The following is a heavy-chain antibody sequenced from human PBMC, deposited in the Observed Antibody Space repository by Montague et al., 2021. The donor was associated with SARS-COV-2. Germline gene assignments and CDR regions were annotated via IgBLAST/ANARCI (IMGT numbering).Heavy chain of an antibody. Sequence: PALVKPTQTLTLTCTFSGFSLSTSGMCVSWIRQPPGKALEWLARIDWDDDKYYSTSLKTRLTISKDTSKNQVVLTMTNMDPVDTATYYCARETGTTVSLDYWGQRTLVTVSS. J-gene: IGHJ4*02. D-gene: IGHD1-7*01. CDR1: GFSLSTSGMC. CDR3: ARETGTTVSLDY. CDR2: IDWDDDK. V-gene: IGHV2-70*11.